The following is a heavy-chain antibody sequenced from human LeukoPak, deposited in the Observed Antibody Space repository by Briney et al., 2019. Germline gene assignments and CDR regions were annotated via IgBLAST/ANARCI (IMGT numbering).Heavy chain of an antibody. V-gene: IGHV4-4*07. CDR2: IYTSGST. Sequence: SETLSLTCTVSGGSISSYYWSWIRQPAGKGLEWIGRIYTSGSTNYNPSLKSRVTMSVDTSKNQFSLKLSSVTAADTAVYYCARDRSAYHVSDYYYYMDVWGKGTTVTASS. D-gene: IGHD3-16*01. CDR3: ARDRSAYHVSDYYYYMDV. J-gene: IGHJ6*03. CDR1: GGSISSYY.